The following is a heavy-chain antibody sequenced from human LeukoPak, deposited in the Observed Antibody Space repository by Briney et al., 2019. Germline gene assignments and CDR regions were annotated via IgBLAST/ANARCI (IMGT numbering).Heavy chain of an antibody. CDR3: ARGPDTVVGATRY. Sequence: GGSLRLSCAASGFTFSSCWMNWVRQAPGKGLEWVANIKQDGSEKYYVDSVKGRFTISRDDAKNSLYLQMNSLRAEDTAVYYCARGPDTVVGATRYWGQGTLVTVSS. CDR1: GFTFSSCW. J-gene: IGHJ4*02. D-gene: IGHD1-26*01. CDR2: IKQDGSEK. V-gene: IGHV3-7*01.